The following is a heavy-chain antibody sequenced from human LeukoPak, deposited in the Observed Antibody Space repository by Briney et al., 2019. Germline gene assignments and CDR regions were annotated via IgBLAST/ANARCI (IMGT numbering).Heavy chain of an antibody. CDR3: ARLGPVVGATYFDY. CDR1: GFTFSSYW. V-gene: IGHV3-7*01. J-gene: IGHJ4*02. Sequence: GGSLRLSCAPSGFTFSSYWMSWVRQPPGKGLEWVANIKQDGSEKYYVDSVKGRFTISRENAKNSLYLQMNSLRAEDTAVYYCARLGPVVGATYFDYWGQGTLVTVSS. CDR2: IKQDGSEK. D-gene: IGHD1-26*01.